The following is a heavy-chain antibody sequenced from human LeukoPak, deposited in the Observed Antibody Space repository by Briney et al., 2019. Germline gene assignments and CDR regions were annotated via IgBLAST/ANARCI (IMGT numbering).Heavy chain of an antibody. V-gene: IGHV3-73*01. D-gene: IGHD1-26*01. Sequence: GGSLKLSYAASGFTFSGSAIHWVRQSFGKGLEWIGHIDKEKNSYATASAYAVSVEGRFTVSRDDSKNMAYLQMTGLKTEDTALYYCTRDSGTYNWLDPWGQGTMVTVSS. CDR3: TRDSGTYNWLDP. CDR2: IDKEKNSYAT. J-gene: IGHJ5*02. CDR1: GFTFSGSA.